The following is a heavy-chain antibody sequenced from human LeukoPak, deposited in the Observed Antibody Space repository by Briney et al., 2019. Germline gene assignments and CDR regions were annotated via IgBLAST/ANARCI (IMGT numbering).Heavy chain of an antibody. D-gene: IGHD2-15*01. V-gene: IGHV1-69*05. Sequence: ASVKVSCKASGGTFSSYAISWVRQAPGQGLEWMGGIIPIFGTANYAQKFQGRVTITRDTSASTAYMELSSLRSEDTAVYYCARSGPCSGGSCYYNYFDYWGQGTLVTVSS. J-gene: IGHJ4*02. CDR1: GGTFSSYA. CDR2: IIPIFGTA. CDR3: ARSGPCSGGSCYYNYFDY.